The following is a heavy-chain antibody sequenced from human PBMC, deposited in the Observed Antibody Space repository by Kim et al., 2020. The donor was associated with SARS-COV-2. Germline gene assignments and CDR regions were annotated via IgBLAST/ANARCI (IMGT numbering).Heavy chain of an antibody. J-gene: IGHJ5*02. CDR3: AKALFDP. V-gene: IGHV3-23*01. CDR2: RGGST. Sequence: RGGSTYYADSVKGRFTISRDNSKNTLYLQMNSLRAEDTAVYYCAKALFDPWGQGTLVTVSS.